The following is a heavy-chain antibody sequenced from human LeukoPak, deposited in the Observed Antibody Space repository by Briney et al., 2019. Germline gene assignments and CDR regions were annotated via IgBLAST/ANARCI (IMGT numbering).Heavy chain of an antibody. V-gene: IGHV3-23*01. J-gene: IGHJ6*02. CDR2: ISGSGGST. CDR3: AKGRGGFPYYGVDV. Sequence: GGSLRLTCAASGFTFSSYAMSWVRQAPGRGLEWVSDISGSGGSTYYADSVKGRFSISRDNSKNTLYVQMNSLRAEDTAIYYCAKGRGGFPYYGVDVWGQGTTVTVSS. CDR1: GFTFSSYA. D-gene: IGHD3-16*01.